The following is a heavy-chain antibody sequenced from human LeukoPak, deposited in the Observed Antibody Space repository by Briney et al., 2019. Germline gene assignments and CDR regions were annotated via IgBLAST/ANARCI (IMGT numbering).Heavy chain of an antibody. Sequence: SETLSLTCTVSGGSISSYYWSWIRQPPGKGLEWIGYIYYSGSTNYNPSLKSRVTISVDTSKNQFSLKLNSVTAADTAVYYCARGWSVVGALDVWGKGTTVTVSS. V-gene: IGHV4-59*01. J-gene: IGHJ6*04. CDR1: GGSISSYY. CDR3: ARGWSVVGALDV. D-gene: IGHD1-26*01. CDR2: IYYSGST.